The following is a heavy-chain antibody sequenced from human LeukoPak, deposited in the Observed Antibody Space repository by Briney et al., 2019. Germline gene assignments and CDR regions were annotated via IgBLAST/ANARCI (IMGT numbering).Heavy chain of an antibody. V-gene: IGHV4-31*03. CDR3: ARDADIVVVPAAPHTALGY. D-gene: IGHD2-2*01. J-gene: IGHJ4*02. Sequence: SETLSLTCTVSGGSISSDGYYWTWIRQHPGKGLEWIAYIYVTGSTYYDPSLQSRVTMSLDTSKNQFSLELKSVTAADTAVYYCARDADIVVVPAAPHTALGYWGQGTLVTVSS. CDR2: IYVTGST. CDR1: GGSISSDGYY.